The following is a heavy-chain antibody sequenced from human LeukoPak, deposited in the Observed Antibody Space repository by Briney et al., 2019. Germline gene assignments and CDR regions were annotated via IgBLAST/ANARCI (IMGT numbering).Heavy chain of an antibody. D-gene: IGHD3-10*01. Sequence: ASVKVSCKASGYTFTTYAMKWVRQAPGQGLEWMGWINTNTGNPTYAQGFTGRFVFSLDTSVSTAYLQISSLKAEDTAVYYCARVMVRGADHDAFDIWGQGTMVTVSS. CDR3: ARVMVRGADHDAFDI. CDR2: INTNTGNP. CDR1: GYTFTTYA. J-gene: IGHJ3*02. V-gene: IGHV7-4-1*02.